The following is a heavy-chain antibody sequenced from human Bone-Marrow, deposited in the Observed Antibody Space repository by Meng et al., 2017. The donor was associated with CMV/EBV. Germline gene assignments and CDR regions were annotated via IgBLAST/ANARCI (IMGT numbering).Heavy chain of an antibody. J-gene: IGHJ4*02. Sequence: ASVKVSCKTSGYTFTSFCISWVRQAPGQGLEWMGWISPYNGNTNYAQKLQGRVTLTTDTSTSTAYMELRSLRSDDTAVYYCARDVSAEWLSPMSNSFDYWGQGTLVTVSS. V-gene: IGHV1-18*01. CDR1: GYTFTSFC. CDR2: ISPYNGNT. CDR3: ARDVSAEWLSPMSNSFDY. D-gene: IGHD3-3*01.